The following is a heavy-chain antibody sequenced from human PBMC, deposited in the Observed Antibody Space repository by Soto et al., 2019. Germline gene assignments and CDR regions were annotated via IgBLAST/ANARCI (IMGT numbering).Heavy chain of an antibody. J-gene: IGHJ4*02. CDR1: GDTVTSSG. CDR2: ISAYNGNT. D-gene: IGHD1-26*01. V-gene: IGHV1-18*01. CDR3: AREAPSGSYYFDY. Sequence: ASVEVSCKGPGDTVTSSGISSVRQAPGQGLEWMGWISAYNGNTNYAQKLQGRVTMTTDTATSTAYMELRSLRSDDTAVYYCAREAPSGSYYFDYWGQGTLVTVS.